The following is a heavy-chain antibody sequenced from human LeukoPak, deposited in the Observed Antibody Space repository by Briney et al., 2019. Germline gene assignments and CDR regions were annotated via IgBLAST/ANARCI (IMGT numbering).Heavy chain of an antibody. CDR1: GGSVTSSY. J-gene: IGHJ3*02. CDR2: IYHTGNT. Sequence: SETLSPTCTVSGGSVTSSYWSWIRQSPGRELEWIGYIYHTGNTNYNPSLESRVTISVDTSKNQFSLKLTSVAAAGTAVYYCARGFYDTRGYSNAFDMWGQGTMVTVSS. CDR3: ARGFYDTRGYSNAFDM. V-gene: IGHV4-59*02. D-gene: IGHD3-22*01.